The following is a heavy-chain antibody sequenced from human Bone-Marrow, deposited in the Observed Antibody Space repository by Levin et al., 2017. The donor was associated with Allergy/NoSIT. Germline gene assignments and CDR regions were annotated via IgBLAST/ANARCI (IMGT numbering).Heavy chain of an antibody. CDR1: GASISADNYA. D-gene: IGHD4/OR15-4a*01. CDR3: ARAPRANVDFDF. J-gene: IGHJ4*02. V-gene: IGHV4-30-2*01. CDR2: IFHSGNS. Sequence: SQTLSLTCTVSGASISADNYAWSWIRQPPGQGLEWIGYIFHSGNSYYNPSLESRASLSLDKSTNQFSLRLTSVTAADTALYFCARAPRANVDFDFWGQGALVTVSS.